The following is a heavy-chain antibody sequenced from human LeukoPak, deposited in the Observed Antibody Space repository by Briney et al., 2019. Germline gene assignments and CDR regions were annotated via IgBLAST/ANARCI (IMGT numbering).Heavy chain of an antibody. V-gene: IGHV4-39*01. Sequence: SETLSLTCTVSGGSISSGSYYWGWIRQPPGKGLEWIGSIYYSGSSNYNPSLKSRVTISVDTSKNQFSLKLSSVTAADTAVYYCARRAHNSVYFDYWGQGTLVTVSS. CDR1: GGSISSGSYY. CDR3: ARRAHNSVYFDY. J-gene: IGHJ4*02. CDR2: IYYSGSS. D-gene: IGHD5-24*01.